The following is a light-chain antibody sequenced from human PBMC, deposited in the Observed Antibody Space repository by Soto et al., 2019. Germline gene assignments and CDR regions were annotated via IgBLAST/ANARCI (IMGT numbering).Light chain of an antibody. CDR1: QKITTY. CDR3: QHYNSYPQA. J-gene: IGKJ1*01. V-gene: IGKV1-39*01. Sequence: DIQMTQSPSSLSASVADRVTITCRASQKITTYLNWYQQRPGKAPSLLIYAATYLRNGVPSRFSGSGSGTDFTLTINGLQPDDFATYYCQHYNSYPQAFGQGTKVDIK. CDR2: AAT.